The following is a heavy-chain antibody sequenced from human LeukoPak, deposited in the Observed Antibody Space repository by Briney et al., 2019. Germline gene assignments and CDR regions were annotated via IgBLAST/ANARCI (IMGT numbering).Heavy chain of an antibody. V-gene: IGHV3-48*03. CDR2: ISSSGSTI. CDR1: GFTFSSYE. D-gene: IGHD2-2*01. Sequence: GGSLRLSCAASGFTFSSYEMYWVRQAPGKGLEWVSYISSSGSTIYYADSVKGRFTISRDNAKNSLYLQMNSLRAEDTAVYYCARDWGYCSSTSCYGWFDPWGQGTLVTVSS. J-gene: IGHJ5*02. CDR3: ARDWGYCSSTSCYGWFDP.